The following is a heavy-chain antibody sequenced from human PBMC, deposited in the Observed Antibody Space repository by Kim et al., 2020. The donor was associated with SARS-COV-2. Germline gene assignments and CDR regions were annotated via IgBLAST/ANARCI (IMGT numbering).Heavy chain of an antibody. Sequence: YFNRSLKGRVTISVDTSKNQFSLKRSAVTAADTAVYYCARRGDSPIYYFDYWGQGTLVTVSS. CDR3: ARRGDSPIYYFDY. J-gene: IGHJ4*02. D-gene: IGHD4-17*01. V-gene: IGHV4-39*01.